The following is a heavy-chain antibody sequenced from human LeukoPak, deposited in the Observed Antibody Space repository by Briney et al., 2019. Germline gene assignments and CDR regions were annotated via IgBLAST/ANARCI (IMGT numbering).Heavy chain of an antibody. Sequence: SETLSLTCKVSNYSVRSDLHWSWLRQSPGRGLEWIASVYQSGHAYYSPSLKSRVLISFDRSKEELSLKINSATATDAALYYCASLRFGDSYFDFWGQGTRVTVSS. CDR1: NYSVRSDLH. CDR3: ASLRFGDSYFDF. D-gene: IGHD3-10*01. J-gene: IGHJ4*02. CDR2: VYQSGHA. V-gene: IGHV4-38-2*02.